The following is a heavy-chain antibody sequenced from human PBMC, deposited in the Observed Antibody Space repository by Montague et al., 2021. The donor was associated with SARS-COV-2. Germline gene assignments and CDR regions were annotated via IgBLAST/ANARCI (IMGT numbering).Heavy chain of an antibody. Sequence: SETLSLTCTVSGGSISDSNYLWGWIRQPPGKGLEWIGDIHYSGTYYNPSLRSRVTMSRDLSENQFSLRLRSVTAADTALYYRARSLISASGTGSNFDSWGQGTLVAVSS. CDR3: ARSLISASGTGSNFDS. V-gene: IGHV4-39*07. J-gene: IGHJ4*02. D-gene: IGHD6-13*01. CDR1: GGSISDSNYL. CDR2: IHYSGT.